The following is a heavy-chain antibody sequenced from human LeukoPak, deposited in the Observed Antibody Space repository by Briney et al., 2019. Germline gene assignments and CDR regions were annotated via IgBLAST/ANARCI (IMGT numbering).Heavy chain of an antibody. J-gene: IGHJ5*02. Sequence: PSETLSLTCTVSGGSISSYYWSWIRQPPGKGLEWIGDISYSGSASHNPSLRRRVTISVDTSTNQFSLTLGSVTAADTAVYYCAREAECSGGACYSYGWFDPWGQGTQVIVSS. D-gene: IGHD2-15*01. CDR2: ISYSGSA. CDR3: AREAECSGGACYSYGWFDP. CDR1: GGSISSYY. V-gene: IGHV4-59*01.